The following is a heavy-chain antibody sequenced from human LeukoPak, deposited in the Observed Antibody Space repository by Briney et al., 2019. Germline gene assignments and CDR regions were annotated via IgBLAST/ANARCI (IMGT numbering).Heavy chain of an antibody. CDR1: GLTFSSHA. Sequence: GGSLRLSCAASGLTFSSHAMSWVRQAPGKGLEWVSAISGSGGSTYYADSVKGRFTISRDKSKNTLYLQMNSLRAEDTAVYYCAKGLAVAGHFDYWGQGTLVTVSS. CDR3: AKGLAVAGHFDY. D-gene: IGHD6-19*01. CDR2: ISGSGGST. V-gene: IGHV3-23*01. J-gene: IGHJ4*02.